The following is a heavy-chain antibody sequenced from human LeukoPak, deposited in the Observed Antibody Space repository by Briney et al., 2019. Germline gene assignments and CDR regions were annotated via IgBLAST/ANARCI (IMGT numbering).Heavy chain of an antibody. V-gene: IGHV1-2*02. D-gene: IGHD3-22*01. Sequence: ASVKVSCKASGYTFTGYYMHWVRQAPGQGLEWMGWINPNSGGTNYAQKFQGRVTMTRDTSISTAYMELSRLRSDDTAVYYCARGKLVYYDSSGYLPDYWGRGTLVTVSS. CDR1: GYTFTGYY. J-gene: IGHJ4*02. CDR3: ARGKLVYYDSSGYLPDY. CDR2: INPNSGGT.